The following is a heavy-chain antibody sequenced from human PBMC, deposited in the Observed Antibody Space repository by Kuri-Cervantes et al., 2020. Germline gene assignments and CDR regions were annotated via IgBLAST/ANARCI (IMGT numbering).Heavy chain of an antibody. J-gene: IGHJ4*02. CDR3: ARHDYGVDY. CDR2: IYYSGST. CDR1: GGSISSSNW. Sequence: SETLSLTCAVSGGSISSSNWWSWVRQPPGKGLEWIGEIYYSGSTYYNPSLKSRVTISVDTSKNQFSLKLSSVTAADTAVYYCARHDYGVDYWGQGTLVTVSS. V-gene: IGHV4-4*02. D-gene: IGHD4-17*01.